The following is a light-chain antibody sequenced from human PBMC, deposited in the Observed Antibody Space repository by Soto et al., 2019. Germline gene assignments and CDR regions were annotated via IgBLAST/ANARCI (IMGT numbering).Light chain of an antibody. J-gene: IGKJ1*01. V-gene: IGKV1-39*01. CDR1: QSISSY. CDR2: DSS. Sequence: IQETQSPSCLSAYRPDRESIXRRASQSISSYLNWYQQKPGKAPKVLIYDSSSLQSGVPSRFSGSGSGTDFTLTISSLQPEDYAIYYCQQSYSTPQTFGQGTKVDIK. CDR3: QQSYSTPQT.